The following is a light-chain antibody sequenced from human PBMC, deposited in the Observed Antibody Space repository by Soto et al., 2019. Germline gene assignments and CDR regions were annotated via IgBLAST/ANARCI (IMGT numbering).Light chain of an antibody. CDR2: AAS. CDR3: QKYISALIT. CDR1: QGISNY. V-gene: IGKV1-27*01. J-gene: IGKJ5*01. Sequence: DIQMTQSPSSLSASVGDRVTITCRASQGISNYFAWYQQKPGKVPKLLIYAASTLQAGVPSRFSGSGSGTDFTLTISSLQPEDVAAYYCQKYISALITFGQGTRLDIK.